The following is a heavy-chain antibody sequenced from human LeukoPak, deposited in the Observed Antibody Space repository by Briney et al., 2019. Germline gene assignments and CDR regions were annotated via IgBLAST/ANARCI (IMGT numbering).Heavy chain of an antibody. CDR2: MNPNSGNT. J-gene: IGHJ3*02. D-gene: IGHD4-17*01. V-gene: IGHV1-8*01. CDR3: ARGKKGWSTVHLGTFDI. Sequence: GASVKVSCKASGYTFTSCDINWVRQATGQGLEWMGWMNPNSGNTGYAQKFQGRVTMTRNTSISTAYMELSSLRSEDTAVYYCARGKKGWSTVHLGTFDIWGQGTMVTVSS. CDR1: GYTFTSCD.